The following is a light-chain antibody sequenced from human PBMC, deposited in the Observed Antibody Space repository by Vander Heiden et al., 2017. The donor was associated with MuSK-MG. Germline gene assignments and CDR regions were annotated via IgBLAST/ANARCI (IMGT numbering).Light chain of an antibody. V-gene: IGLV2-14*01. J-gene: IGLJ1*01. CDR3: SSYTSSSTLYV. Sequence: QSALTQPASVSGSPGQSTTIPCTGTSSDVGGYNYVSWYLHHPGKAPKLMIYEVTNRPSGVSNRFSGSKSGNTASLTISGLQAEDEADYYCSSYTSSSTLYVFGTGTKVTVL. CDR1: SSDVGGYNY. CDR2: EVT.